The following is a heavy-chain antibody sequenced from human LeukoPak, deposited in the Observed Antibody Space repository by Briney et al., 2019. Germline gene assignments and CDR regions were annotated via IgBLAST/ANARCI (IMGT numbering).Heavy chain of an antibody. J-gene: IGHJ5*02. V-gene: IGHV4-59*01. CDR2: VYYSGSA. CDR3: VKQGAYYYDRRGRWFDP. CDR1: GGSISSYY. Sequence: SETLSLTCTVSGGSISSYYWSWIRQPPGKGLEWIGYVYYSGSAHYNPSLKSRVTISVDTSKSQFSLKLSSVTAAATAVYYCVKQGAYYYDRRGRWFDPWCQGTLVTVAS. D-gene: IGHD3-22*01.